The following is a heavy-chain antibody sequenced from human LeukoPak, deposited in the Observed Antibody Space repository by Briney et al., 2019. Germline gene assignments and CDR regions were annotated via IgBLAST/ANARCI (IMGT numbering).Heavy chain of an antibody. D-gene: IGHD3-16*02. CDR2: IWYDGSNK. Sequence: PGGSLRLSCAASGFTFSSYGMHWVRQAPGKGLEWVAVIWYDGSNKYYADSVKGRFTISRDNSKNTLYLQMNGLRAEDTAVYYCAREPTTFMITFGGVIVNHYFDYWGQGTLVTVSS. J-gene: IGHJ4*02. CDR1: GFTFSSYG. CDR3: AREPTTFMITFGGVIVNHYFDY. V-gene: IGHV3-33*01.